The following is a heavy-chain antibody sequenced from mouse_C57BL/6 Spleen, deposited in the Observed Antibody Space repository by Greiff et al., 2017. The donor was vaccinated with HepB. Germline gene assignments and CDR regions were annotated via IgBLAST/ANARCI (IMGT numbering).Heavy chain of an antibody. J-gene: IGHJ2*01. CDR2: IRSKSNNYAT. CDR3: VRHGGYYRDYFDY. V-gene: IGHV10-1*01. D-gene: IGHD2-3*01. Sequence: DVMLVESGGGLVQPKGSLKLSCAASGFSFNTYAMNWVRQAPGKGLEWVARIRSKSNNYATYYADSVKDRFTISRDDSESMLYLQMNNLKTEDTAMYYCVRHGGYYRDYFDYWGQGTTLTVSS. CDR1: GFSFNTYA.